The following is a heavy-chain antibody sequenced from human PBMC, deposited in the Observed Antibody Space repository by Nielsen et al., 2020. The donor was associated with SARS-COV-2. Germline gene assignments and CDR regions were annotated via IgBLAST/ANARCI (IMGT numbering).Heavy chain of an antibody. V-gene: IGHV3-30*18. J-gene: IGHJ4*02. Sequence: GESLKISCAASGFTFSSYDMHWVRQAPGKGLEWVAVISYDRSNKDYADSVKGRFTISRDNSKNTLYLHMNSLRAEDTAVYYCAKDRTPYCGGDCYPGNYFDFWGQGTLVTVSS. D-gene: IGHD2-21*02. CDR2: ISYDRSNK. CDR1: GFTFSSYD. CDR3: AKDRTPYCGGDCYPGNYFDF.